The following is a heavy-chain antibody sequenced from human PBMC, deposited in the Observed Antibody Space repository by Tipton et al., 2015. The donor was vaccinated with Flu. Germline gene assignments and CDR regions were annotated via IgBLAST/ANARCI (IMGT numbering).Heavy chain of an antibody. CDR1: GGSISSSSYY. CDR3: ARDASTIFGVAQVYYYGMDV. Sequence: TLSLTCTVSGGSISSSSYYWGWIRQPPGKGLEWIGSIYYSGSTYYNPSLKSRVTISVDTSKNQLSLKLSSMTAADTAVYYCARDASTIFGVAQVYYYGMDVWGQGTTVTVSS. J-gene: IGHJ6*02. V-gene: IGHV4-39*07. CDR2: IYYSGST. D-gene: IGHD3-3*01.